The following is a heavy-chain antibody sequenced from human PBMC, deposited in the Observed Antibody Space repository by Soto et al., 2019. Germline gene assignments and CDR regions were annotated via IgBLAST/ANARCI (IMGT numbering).Heavy chain of an antibody. Sequence: PGRSLRLSCAASGFTFSSYGMHWVRQDPGKGLEWVAVISYDGSNKYYADSVKGRFTISRDNSKNTLYLQMNSLRAEDTAVYYCAKGELEYCISLCVGMDVWGQGTTVTVSS. D-gene: IGHD2-2*01. CDR1: GFTFSSYG. CDR3: AKGELEYCISLCVGMDV. J-gene: IGHJ6*02. V-gene: IGHV3-30*18. CDR2: ISYDGSNK.